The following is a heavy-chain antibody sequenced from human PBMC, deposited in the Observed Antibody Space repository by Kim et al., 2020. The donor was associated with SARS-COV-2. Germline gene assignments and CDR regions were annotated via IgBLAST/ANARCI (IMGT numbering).Heavy chain of an antibody. V-gene: IGHV4-59*01. CDR1: GGSISSYY. Sequence: SETLSLTCTVSGGSISSYYWSWIRQPPGKGLEWIGYIYYSGSTNYNPSLKSRVTISVDTSKNQFSLKLSSVTAADTAVYYCARGDSSSGKLADYWGQGTLVTVSS. J-gene: IGHJ4*02. CDR3: ARGDSSSGKLADY. CDR2: IYYSGST. D-gene: IGHD6-6*01.